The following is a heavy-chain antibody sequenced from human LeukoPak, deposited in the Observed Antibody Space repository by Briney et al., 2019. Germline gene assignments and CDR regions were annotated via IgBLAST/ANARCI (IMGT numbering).Heavy chain of an antibody. CDR1: GGSISSYY. Sequence: PAETLSLTCAASGGSISSYYWSWIRQPAGEGLEWIGRVYSSGNTNYNPSLKSRVTMSVDTSRNQFSLKLTSVTAADSAVYYCARMFSGTYGGIDYWGQGTLVTVSS. J-gene: IGHJ4*02. CDR2: VYSSGNT. V-gene: IGHV4-4*07. CDR3: ARMFSGTYGGIDY. D-gene: IGHD1-26*01.